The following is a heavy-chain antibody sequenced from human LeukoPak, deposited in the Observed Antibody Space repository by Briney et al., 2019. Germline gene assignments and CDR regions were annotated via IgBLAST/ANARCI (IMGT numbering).Heavy chain of an antibody. V-gene: IGHV4-30-4*01. CDR1: GGSISSGDYY. CDR3: ARGHAHWKGPGDNWFDP. CDR2: IYYSGST. D-gene: IGHD1-1*01. J-gene: IGHJ5*02. Sequence: PSQTLSLTCTVSGGSISSGDYYWSWIRQPPGKGLEWIGYIYYSGSTYYNPSLKSRVTISVDTSKNQFSLKLSSVTAADTAVYYCARGHAHWKGPGDNWFDPWGQGTLVTVSS.